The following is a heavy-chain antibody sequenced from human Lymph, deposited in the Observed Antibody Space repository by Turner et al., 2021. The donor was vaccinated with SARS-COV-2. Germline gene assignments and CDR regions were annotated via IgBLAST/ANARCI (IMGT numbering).Heavy chain of an antibody. J-gene: IGHJ6*01. V-gene: IGHV1-8*02. CDR1: GYTFTSYD. D-gene: IGHD3-16*01. CDR3: ARGRENGGGMDV. Sequence: QVQLVQSAAEVKKPVASVTVSCKAPGYTFTSYDINRVRQATGQGPRWKGRMNPNRGKTGYAQKVQGRVTMNRNTYRSTAYMGVRRLGSEDTAGYYSARGRENGGGMDVWGQRTTVNVSS. CDR2: MNPNRGKT.